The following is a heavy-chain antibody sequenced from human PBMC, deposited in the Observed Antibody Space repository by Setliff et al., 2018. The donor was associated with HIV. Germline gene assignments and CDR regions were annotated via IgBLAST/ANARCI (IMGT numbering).Heavy chain of an antibody. J-gene: IGHJ4*02. CDR3: ARDHKYYYDSSGLDY. V-gene: IGHV4-39*07. D-gene: IGHD3-22*01. Sequence: SETLSLTCTVSGGSITSSTYYWDWIRQPPGKGLEWIGSIFYSGSTYYNPSVKSRVTISIDTSKNQFSPRLSSVTAADTAVYYCARDHKYYYDSSGLDYWGQGTLVTVS. CDR1: GGSITSSTYY. CDR2: IFYSGST.